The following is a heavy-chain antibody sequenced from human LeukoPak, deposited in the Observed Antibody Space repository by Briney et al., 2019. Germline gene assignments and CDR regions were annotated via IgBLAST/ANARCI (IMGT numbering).Heavy chain of an antibody. D-gene: IGHD1-1*01. CDR2: IYYSGST. Sequence: SETLSLTCTVSGGSTSSYYWSWIRQPPGKGLEWIGYIYYSGSTNYNPSLKSRVTISVDTSKNQFSLKLSSVTAADTALYYCARAGDYYYSYMDVWGKGTTVTVSS. V-gene: IGHV4-59*01. J-gene: IGHJ6*03. CDR3: ARAGDYYYSYMDV. CDR1: GGSTSSYY.